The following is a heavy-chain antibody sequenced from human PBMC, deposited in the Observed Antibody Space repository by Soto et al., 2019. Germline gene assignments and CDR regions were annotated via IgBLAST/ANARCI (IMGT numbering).Heavy chain of an antibody. V-gene: IGHV3-23*01. D-gene: IGHD7-27*01. Sequence: PGGSLRLSCAGSGFTFISYAMNWVRQAPGKGLEWVSSISGGGDAAFFPDSVRGRFTISRDNSKNTVTLQMNSLGVDDTAVYYCARKILGSTTRPNYWYFDLWGRGTLVTVSS. CDR3: ARKILGSTTRPNYWYFDL. CDR1: GFTFISYA. CDR2: ISGGGDAA. J-gene: IGHJ2*01.